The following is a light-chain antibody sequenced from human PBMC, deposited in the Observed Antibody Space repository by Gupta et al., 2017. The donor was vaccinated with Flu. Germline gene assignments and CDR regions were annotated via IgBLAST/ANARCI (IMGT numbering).Light chain of an antibody. V-gene: IGLV2-14*01. CDR2: GVT. Sequence: QSALTQPASVSGSTGQSTTISCTGPTTDVGGYNYLSWYQHRPDKAPKLIIYGVTTRPSGVSARFSGSKSGNTASLTISGLQPEDEADYYCISYTTTSTLYYVFGTGTKVTVL. J-gene: IGLJ1*01. CDR1: TTDVGGYNY. CDR3: ISYTTTSTLYYV.